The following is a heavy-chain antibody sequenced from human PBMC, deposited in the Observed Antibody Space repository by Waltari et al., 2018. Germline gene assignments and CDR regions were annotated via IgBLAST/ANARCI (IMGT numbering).Heavy chain of an antibody. J-gene: IGHJ3*02. CDR2: ISGSGGST. D-gene: IGHD1-26*01. CDR1: GFTFSSYA. V-gene: IGHV3-23*04. Sequence: EVQLVESGGGLVQPGGSLRLSCAASGFTFSSYAMSWVRQAPGKGWEWVSGISGSGGSTYDEEPVKGRFTISRDNSKNTLYLKMNSLRAEDTAVYYCAKARMAASGAFDIWGQGTMVTVSS. CDR3: AKARMAASGAFDI.